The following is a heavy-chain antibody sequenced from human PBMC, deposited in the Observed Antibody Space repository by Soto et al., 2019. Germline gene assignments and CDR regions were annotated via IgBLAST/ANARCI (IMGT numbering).Heavy chain of an antibody. V-gene: IGHV4-30-2*01. Sequence: SETLSLTCAVSGGSISSGGYSWSWIRQPPGKGLEWIGYIYHSGSTYYNPSLKSRVTISVDRSKNQFSLKLSSVTAADTAVYYCARGLLKSNWFDPWGQGTLVTVSS. CDR1: GGSISSGGYS. CDR2: IYHSGST. J-gene: IGHJ5*02. CDR3: ARGLLKSNWFDP.